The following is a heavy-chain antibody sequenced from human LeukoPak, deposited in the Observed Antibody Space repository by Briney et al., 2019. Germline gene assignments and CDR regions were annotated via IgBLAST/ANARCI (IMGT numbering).Heavy chain of an antibody. V-gene: IGHV3-48*01. J-gene: IGHJ5*02. CDR3: AKKYSTGLDP. CDR2: ISSSSSTI. Sequence: GGSLRLSCAASGFTFSTSSVNWVRQAPAKGLEWVSYISSSSSTIYYADSVKGRFTISRDNVKNSMYLQMNSLRVEDTAVYYCAKKYSTGLDPWGQGTLVTVSS. CDR1: GFTFSTSS. D-gene: IGHD1-26*01.